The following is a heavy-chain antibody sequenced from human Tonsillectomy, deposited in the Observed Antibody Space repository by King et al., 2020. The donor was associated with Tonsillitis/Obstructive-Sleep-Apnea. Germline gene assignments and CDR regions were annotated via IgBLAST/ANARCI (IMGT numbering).Heavy chain of an antibody. V-gene: IGHV3-30*04. CDR3: AREGRNCSGGSCYSWYYYYGMDV. CDR1: GFTFSSYA. CDR2: ISYDGSNK. Sequence: VQLVESGGGVVQPGRSLRLSCAASGFTFSSYAMHWVRQAPGKGLEWVAVISYDGSNKYYADSVKGRFTISRDNSKNTLYLQMNSLRAEDTAVYYCAREGRNCSGGSCYSWYYYYGMDVWGQGTTVTVSS. D-gene: IGHD2-15*01. J-gene: IGHJ6*02.